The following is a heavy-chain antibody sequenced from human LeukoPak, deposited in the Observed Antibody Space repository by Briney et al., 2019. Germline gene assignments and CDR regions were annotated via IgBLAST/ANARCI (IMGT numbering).Heavy chain of an antibody. J-gene: IGHJ6*02. CDR3: ASRGSSSGYSYYYYGMDV. V-gene: IGHV4-4*02. CDR1: GFTFNTYTM. CDR2: IYHSGST. D-gene: IGHD3-22*01. Sequence: GSLRLSCAASGFTFNTYTMNWVRQAPGKGLEWIGEIYHSGSTNYNPSLKSRVTISVDKSKNQFSLKLSSVTAADTAVYYCASRGSSSGYSYYYYGMDVWGQGTTVTVSS.